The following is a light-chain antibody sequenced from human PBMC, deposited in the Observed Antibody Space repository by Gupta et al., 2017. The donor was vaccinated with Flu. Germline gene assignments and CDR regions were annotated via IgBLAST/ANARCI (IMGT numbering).Light chain of an antibody. Sequence: SYEVTQPPSVSVSPGQTASITCSGDKLGEQYASWYQQKPGQSPVVVIFQDNKRPSGIPERFSGSNSGNTATLTISGTQAMDEALYYCQAWDSTTAWVFGGGTKLTVL. J-gene: IGLJ3*02. V-gene: IGLV3-1*01. CDR2: QDN. CDR3: QAWDSTTAWV. CDR1: KLGEQY.